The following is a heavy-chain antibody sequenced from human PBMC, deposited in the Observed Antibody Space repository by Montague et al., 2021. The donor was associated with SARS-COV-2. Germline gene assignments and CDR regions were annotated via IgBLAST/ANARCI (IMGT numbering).Heavy chain of an antibody. V-gene: IGHV3-23*01. CDR3: VREDEYGSGNNGLFQF. Sequence: SLRLSCAASGFTFSDYAMHWVRQAPGKGLEWLSVICGNGVTTYYADSVKGRFTVSRDNPKNTLYLQMNSLRIEDTAVYYCVREDEYGSGNNGLFQFWGQGTLVTVSS. D-gene: IGHD3-10*01. CDR1: GFTFSDYA. CDR2: ICGNGVTT. J-gene: IGHJ4*02.